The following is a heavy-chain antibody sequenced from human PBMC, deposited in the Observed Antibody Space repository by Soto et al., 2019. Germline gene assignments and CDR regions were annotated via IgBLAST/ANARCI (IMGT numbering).Heavy chain of an antibody. CDR1: GYTFTSYY. J-gene: IGHJ6*02. CDR3: ARDRFWSGYSGSYYYYGMDV. Sequence: QVQLVQSGAEVKKPGASVKVSCKASGYTFTSYYMHWVRQAPGQGLEWMGIINPSGGSTSYAQKFQGRVTMTRDTSTSTVYMELSSLRSEDTAVYYCARDRFWSGYSGSYYYYGMDVWGQGTTVTVSS. V-gene: IGHV1-46*01. CDR2: INPSGGST. D-gene: IGHD3-3*01.